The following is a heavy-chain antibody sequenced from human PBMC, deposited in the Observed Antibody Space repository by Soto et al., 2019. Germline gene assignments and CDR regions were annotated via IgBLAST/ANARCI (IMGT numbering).Heavy chain of an antibody. CDR2: ISYDGSNK. J-gene: IGHJ4*02. D-gene: IGHD3-10*01. CDR1: GFTFSSYG. CDR3: AKATRQRRLHGSGSYYFDY. Sequence: PGGSLRLSCAASGFTFSSYGMHWVRQAPGKGLEWVAVISYDGSNKYYADSVKGRFTISRDNSKNTLYLQMNSLRAEDTAVYYCAKATRQRRLHGSGSYYFDYWGQGTLVTAPQ. V-gene: IGHV3-30*18.